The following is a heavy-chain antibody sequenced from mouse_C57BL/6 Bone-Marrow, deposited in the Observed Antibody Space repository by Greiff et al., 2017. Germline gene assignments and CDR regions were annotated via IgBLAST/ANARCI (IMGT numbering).Heavy chain of an antibody. CDR3: ARYPQGYFDY. CDR1: GFTFTDYY. Sequence: EVHLVESGGGLVQPGGSLSLSCAASGFTFTDYYMSWVRQPPGKALEWLGFIRNKANGYTTEYSASVKGRFTISRDNSQSILYLQMNALRAEDSATYYCARYPQGYFDYGGQGTTLTGSS. V-gene: IGHV7-3*01. J-gene: IGHJ2*01. CDR2: IRNKANGYTT.